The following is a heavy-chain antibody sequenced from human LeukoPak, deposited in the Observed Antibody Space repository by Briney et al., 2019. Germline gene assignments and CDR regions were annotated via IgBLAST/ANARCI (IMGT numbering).Heavy chain of an antibody. J-gene: IGHJ6*03. CDR1: GGSISSYY. CDR2: IYYSGST. CDR3: ARTTEGGYTYDYFYYYYMDV. D-gene: IGHD5-18*01. Sequence: SETLSLTCTVSGGSISSYYWSWIRQPPGKGLEWIGYIYYSGSTNYNPPLKSRVTISVDSSKNQFSLKLSSVTAADTAVYYCARTTEGGYTYDYFYYYYMDVWGKGTTVTISS. V-gene: IGHV4-59*01.